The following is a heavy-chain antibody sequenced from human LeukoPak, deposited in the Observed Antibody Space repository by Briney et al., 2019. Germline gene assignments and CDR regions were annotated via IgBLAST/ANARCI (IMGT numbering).Heavy chain of an antibody. V-gene: IGHV4-4*07. D-gene: IGHD2-15*01. CDR3: ARERQLESVAATAFDY. Sequence: SETLSLTCTVSGGSISSYYWSLIRQPAGKGLEWIGRIYTSGSTNYNPSLKSRVTMSVDTSKNQFSLKLSSVTAADTAVYYCARERQLESVAATAFDYWGQGTLVTVSS. J-gene: IGHJ4*02. CDR1: GGSISSYY. CDR2: IYTSGST.